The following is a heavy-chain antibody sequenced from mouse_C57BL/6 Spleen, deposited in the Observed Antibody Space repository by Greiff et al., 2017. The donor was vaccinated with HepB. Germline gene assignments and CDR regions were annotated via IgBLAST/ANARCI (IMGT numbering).Heavy chain of an antibody. CDR2: ISGGGGNT. CDR1: GFTFSSYT. J-gene: IGHJ1*03. Sequence: EVKLVESGGGLVKPGGSLKLSCAASGFTFSSYTMSWVRQTPEKRLEWVATISGGGGNTYYPDSVKGRFTISRDNAKNTLYLQMSSLRVEDTALYYCARHWSNYGYFDVWGTGTTVTVSS. D-gene: IGHD2-5*01. CDR3: ARHWSNYGYFDV. V-gene: IGHV5-9*01.